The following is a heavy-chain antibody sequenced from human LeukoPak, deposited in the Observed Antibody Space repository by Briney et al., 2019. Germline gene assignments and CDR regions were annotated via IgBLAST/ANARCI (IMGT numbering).Heavy chain of an antibody. Sequence: SETLSLTCAVYGDSFSGYYWSWIRQPPGKGLEWIAEINHRGTTHYNPSLKSRVNISADTSKNQFSLHLDSVTAADTAVYYCARVDCSSTSCSGDAFDIWGQGTMVTVSS. CDR2: INHRGTT. CDR3: ARVDCSSTSCSGDAFDI. CDR1: GDSFSGYY. J-gene: IGHJ3*02. V-gene: IGHV4-34*01. D-gene: IGHD2-2*01.